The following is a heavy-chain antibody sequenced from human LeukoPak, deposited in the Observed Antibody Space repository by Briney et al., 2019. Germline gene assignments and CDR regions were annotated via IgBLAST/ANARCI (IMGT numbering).Heavy chain of an antibody. CDR3: ARERGEDIVVVVAGYDAFDI. D-gene: IGHD2-15*01. Sequence: GGSLRLSCAASGFTFSSYSMNWVRHAPGKGLVWVSRINSDGSSTSYADSVKGRFTISRDNAKNTLYLQMNSLRAEDTAVYYCARERGEDIVVVVAGYDAFDIWGQGTMVTVSS. CDR2: INSDGSST. CDR1: GFTFSSYS. V-gene: IGHV3-74*01. J-gene: IGHJ3*02.